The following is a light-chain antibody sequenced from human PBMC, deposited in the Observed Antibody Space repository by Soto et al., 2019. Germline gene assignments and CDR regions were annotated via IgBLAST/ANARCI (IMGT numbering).Light chain of an antibody. Sequence: QSALTQPRSVSGSPGQSVTISCTGTSSDVGGYNYVSWYQHHPGKPPKLIIYDVSRRPSGVPDRFSGSNSATTVSLTVSGLQAEDEADYYCCSCAGIYTWVFGGGTKLTVL. J-gene: IGLJ3*02. CDR1: SSDVGGYNY. V-gene: IGLV2-11*01. CDR3: CSCAGIYTWV. CDR2: DVS.